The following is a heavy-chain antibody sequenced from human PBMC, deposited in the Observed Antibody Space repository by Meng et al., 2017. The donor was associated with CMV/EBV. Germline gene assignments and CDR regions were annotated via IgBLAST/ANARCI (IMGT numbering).Heavy chain of an antibody. V-gene: IGHV3-23*01. Sequence: GESLKISCEASGFIFINHAMSWVRQVPGRGLEWVSSVSATGSNTYYAESVRGRFIMSRDNSKDTLYLQMNSLRAEDTAVYYCASFDFWSGSSSGFDYWGQGTLVTVSS. J-gene: IGHJ4*02. D-gene: IGHD3-3*01. CDR2: VSATGSNT. CDR3: ASFDFWSGSSSGFDY. CDR1: GFIFINHA.